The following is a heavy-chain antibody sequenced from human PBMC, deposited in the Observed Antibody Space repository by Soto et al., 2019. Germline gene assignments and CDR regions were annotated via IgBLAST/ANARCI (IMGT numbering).Heavy chain of an antibody. CDR2: ISAYNGNT. J-gene: IGHJ4*02. D-gene: IGHD3-3*01. CDR1: GYTLTSYG. CDR3: ARDPVLRFLEWLSPPDY. V-gene: IGHV1-18*04. Sequence: ASVKVSCKASGYTLTSYGISWVRQAPGQGLEWMGWISAYNGNTNYAQKLQGRVTMTTDTSTSTAYMELRSLRSDDTAVYYCARDPVLRFLEWLSPPDYWGQGTLVTVSS.